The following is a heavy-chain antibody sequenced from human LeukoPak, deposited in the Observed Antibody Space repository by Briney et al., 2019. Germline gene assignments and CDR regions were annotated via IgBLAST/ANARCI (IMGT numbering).Heavy chain of an antibody. CDR1: EFSVGSNY. Sequence: GGSLRLSCAASEFSVGSNYMTWVRQAPGKGLEWVSLIYSGGSTYYADSVKGRFTISRDNSKNTLYLQMNSLRAEDTAVYYCAKAKYRDYGSGSYGLDYYYYYMDVWGKGTTVTISS. V-gene: IGHV3-66*01. D-gene: IGHD3-10*01. J-gene: IGHJ6*03. CDR2: IYSGGST. CDR3: AKAKYRDYGSGSYGLDYYYYYMDV.